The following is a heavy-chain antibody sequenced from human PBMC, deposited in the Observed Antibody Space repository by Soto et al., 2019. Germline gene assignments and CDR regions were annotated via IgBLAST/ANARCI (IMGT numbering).Heavy chain of an antibody. CDR2: IWYDGSNK. Sequence: GGSLRLSCAASGFTFSSYGMHWVRQAPGKGLEWVAVIWYDGSNKYYADSVKGRFTISRDNSKNTLYLQMNSLRAEDTAVYYCARERSPYYDILTGYPYYYYGMDVWGQGTTVTVS. CDR1: GFTFSSYG. D-gene: IGHD3-9*01. J-gene: IGHJ6*02. V-gene: IGHV3-33*01. CDR3: ARERSPYYDILTGYPYYYYGMDV.